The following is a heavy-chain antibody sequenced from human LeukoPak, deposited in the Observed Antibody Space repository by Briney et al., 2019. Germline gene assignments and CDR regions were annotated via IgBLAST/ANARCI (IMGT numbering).Heavy chain of an antibody. J-gene: IGHJ5*02. CDR2: MNPNSVNT. V-gene: IGHV1-8*03. Sequence: ASVKVSCKASGYTFTSYDINWVRQATGQGLEWMGWMNPNSVNTGYAQKFQGRVTITRNTSISTAYMELSSLRSEDTAVYYCARAGGYYDILTGYKRGYNWFDPWGQGTLVTVSS. CDR1: GYTFTSYD. D-gene: IGHD3-9*01. CDR3: ARAGGYYDILTGYKRGYNWFDP.